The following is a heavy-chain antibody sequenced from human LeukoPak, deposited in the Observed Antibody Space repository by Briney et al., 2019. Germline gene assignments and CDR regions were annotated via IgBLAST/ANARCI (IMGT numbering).Heavy chain of an antibody. CDR2: INPNSGGT. V-gene: IGHV1-2*02. D-gene: IGHD3-22*01. CDR3: ARDGRHRYYYDSSGFYGSWFDP. CDR1: GYTFTGYY. J-gene: IGHJ5*02. Sequence: ASVKVSCKASGYTFTGYYMHWVRQAPGQGLEWMGWINPNSGGTNYAQKFQGRVTMTRDTSTSTAYMELRSLRSDDTAVYYCARDGRHRYYYDSSGFYGSWFDPWGQGTLVTVSS.